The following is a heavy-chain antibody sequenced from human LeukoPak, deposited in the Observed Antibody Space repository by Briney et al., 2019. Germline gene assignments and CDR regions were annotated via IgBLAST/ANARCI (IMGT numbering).Heavy chain of an antibody. CDR1: GFTFSDYY. V-gene: IGHV3-11*01. Sequence: GGSLRLSCAASGFTFSDYYMSWIRQAPGKGLEWVSYISSSGSTIYYADSVKGRFTISRDNAKNSLYLQMNSLRAEDTAVYCCARSVQLERLSGFDPWGQGTLVTVSS. D-gene: IGHD1-1*01. CDR3: ARSVQLERLSGFDP. J-gene: IGHJ5*02. CDR2: ISSSGSTI.